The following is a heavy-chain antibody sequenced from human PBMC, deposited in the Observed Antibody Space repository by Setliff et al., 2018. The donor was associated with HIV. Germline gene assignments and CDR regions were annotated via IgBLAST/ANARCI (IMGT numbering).Heavy chain of an antibody. CDR3: ARVAWYYSFWSGLGDAFDI. J-gene: IGHJ3*02. CDR1: GYTFTSYG. CDR2: ISAYSGNT. V-gene: IGHV1-18*01. D-gene: IGHD3-3*01. Sequence: ASVKVSCKASGYTFTSYGISWVRQAPGQGLEWMGWISAYSGNTNYAQKLQGRVTMTTDTSTSTAYMEPRSLRSDDTAVYYCARVAWYYSFWSGLGDAFDIWGQGTMVTVSS.